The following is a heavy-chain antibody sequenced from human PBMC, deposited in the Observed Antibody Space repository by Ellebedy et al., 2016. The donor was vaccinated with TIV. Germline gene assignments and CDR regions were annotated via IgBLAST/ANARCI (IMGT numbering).Heavy chain of an antibody. CDR2: ISGSGGST. Sequence: GESLKISXAASGFTFSSYAMSWVRQAPGKGLEWVSAISGSGGSTYYADSVKGRFTISRDNSKNTLYLQMNSLRAEDTAVYYCAKDREAMAGLGYYMDVWGKGTTVTVSS. D-gene: IGHD5-18*01. V-gene: IGHV3-23*01. CDR1: GFTFSSYA. CDR3: AKDREAMAGLGYYMDV. J-gene: IGHJ6*03.